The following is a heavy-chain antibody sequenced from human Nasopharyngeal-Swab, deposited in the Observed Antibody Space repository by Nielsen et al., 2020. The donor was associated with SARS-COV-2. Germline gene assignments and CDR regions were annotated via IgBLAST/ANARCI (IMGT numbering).Heavy chain of an antibody. Sequence: SLRLSCEGSGYSFTSYWIGWVRQMPGTGLEWMGIIYPGDSDTRYSPSFQGQVTISADKSISTAYLQWSSLKASDTAMYYCARLWECSSTSCYADLGWFDPWGQGTLVTVSS. CDR3: ARLWECSSTSCYADLGWFDP. D-gene: IGHD2-2*01. V-gene: IGHV5-51*01. CDR2: IYPGDSDT. J-gene: IGHJ5*02. CDR1: GYSFTSYW.